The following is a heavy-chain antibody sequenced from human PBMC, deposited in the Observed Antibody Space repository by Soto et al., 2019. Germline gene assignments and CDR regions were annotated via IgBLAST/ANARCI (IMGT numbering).Heavy chain of an antibody. Sequence: PSETLSLTCTFSGCSISSGGYYWSWIRQHPGKGLEWIGYIYYSGSTYYNPSLKSRVTISVDTSKNQFSLKLSSVTAADTAVYYCARVRGVVVPAARYFSPWFDPWGQGTLVTVSS. V-gene: IGHV4-31*03. D-gene: IGHD2-2*01. CDR3: ARVRGVVVPAARYFSPWFDP. CDR1: GCSISSGGYY. CDR2: IYYSGST. J-gene: IGHJ5*02.